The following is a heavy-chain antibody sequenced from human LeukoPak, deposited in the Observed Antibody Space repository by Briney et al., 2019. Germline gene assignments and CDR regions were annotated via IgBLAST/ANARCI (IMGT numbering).Heavy chain of an antibody. CDR3: ARDTLLYGNSPDAFDI. V-gene: IGHV4-34*01. D-gene: IGHD4-23*01. CDR2: INHSGST. CDR1: GGSFSGYY. Sequence: SETLSLTCAVYGGSFSGYYWSWIRQPPGKGLEWIGEINHSGSTNYNPSLKSRVTISVDTSKNQFSLKLSSVTAADTAVYYCARDTLLYGNSPDAFDIWGQGTMVTVSS. J-gene: IGHJ3*02.